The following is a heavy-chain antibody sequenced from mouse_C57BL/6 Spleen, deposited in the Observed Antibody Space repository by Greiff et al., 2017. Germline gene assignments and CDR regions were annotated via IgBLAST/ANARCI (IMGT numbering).Heavy chain of an antibody. D-gene: IGHD2-3*01. J-gene: IGHJ3*01. V-gene: IGHV5-17*01. CDR3: AMNYDGYSSWFAC. CDR2: ISSGSSTI. CDR1: GFTISDYG. Sequence: DVKLVESGGGLVKPGGSLKLSCAASGFTISDYGMHWVRQAPEKGLEWVAYISSGSSTIYYADTVKGRFPISRDNAKNPLILQMTSLRSDDTAMYYCAMNYDGYSSWFACWGQGTLVTVSA.